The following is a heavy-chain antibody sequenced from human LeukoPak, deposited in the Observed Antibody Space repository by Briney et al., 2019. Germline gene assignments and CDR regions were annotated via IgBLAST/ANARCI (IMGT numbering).Heavy chain of an antibody. CDR3: AKDLERYCSSTSCYYPDY. D-gene: IGHD2-2*01. CDR1: GFTFSTYA. J-gene: IGHJ4*02. V-gene: IGHV3-23*01. Sequence: PGGSLRLSCAASGFTFSTYAMSWVRQAPGKGLEWVSGISGSGGSTFYADSVKGRFTISRDNSKNTLYLQMNSLRAEDTAVYYCAKDLERYCSSTSCYYPDYWGQGTLVTVSS. CDR2: ISGSGGST.